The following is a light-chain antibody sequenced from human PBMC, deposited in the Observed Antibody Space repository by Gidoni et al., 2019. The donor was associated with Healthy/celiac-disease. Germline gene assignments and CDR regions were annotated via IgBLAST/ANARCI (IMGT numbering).Light chain of an antibody. CDR2: GAS. CDR3: QQYGSSPYT. Sequence: EPVLTQSPGLLSLSPGVRANRSCRAMQSISSSYVAWDQQKPCQAPRLLIYGASSRATGIPDRFSGSGSGTYFTFTIRRLEPEDVAVYYCQQYGSSPYTFGQGTKLEIK. V-gene: IGKV3-20*01. J-gene: IGKJ2*01. CDR1: QSISSSY.